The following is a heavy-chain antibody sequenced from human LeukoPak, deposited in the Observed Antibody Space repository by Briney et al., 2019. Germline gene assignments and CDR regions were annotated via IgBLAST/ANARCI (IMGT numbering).Heavy chain of an antibody. CDR3: ARDRQRSAYDFWSGADNWFDP. V-gene: IGHV3-21*01. Sequence: PGGSLRLSCAASGFTFSSYSMNWVRQAPGKGLEWVSSISSSSSYIYYADSVKGRFTISRDNAKNSLYLQMNSLRAEDTAVYYCARDRQRSAYDFWSGADNWFDPWGQGTLVTVSS. J-gene: IGHJ5*02. CDR2: ISSSSSYI. D-gene: IGHD3-3*01. CDR1: GFTFSSYS.